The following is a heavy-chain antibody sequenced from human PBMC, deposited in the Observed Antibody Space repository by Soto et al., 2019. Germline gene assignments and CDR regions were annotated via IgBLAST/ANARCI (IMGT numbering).Heavy chain of an antibody. CDR3: VRNRELGLGRYFDS. D-gene: IGHD7-27*01. CDR1: GFTFSTYA. CDR2: IKQDGSVN. V-gene: IGHV3-7*01. J-gene: IGHJ4*02. Sequence: GGSLRLSCRASGFTFSTYAMHWVRQAQGKGLEWVANIKQDGSVNYYVDSVKGRFTISRDNAKNSLYLQTNSLRAEDTAVYYCVRNRELGLGRYFDSWGQGTLVTVSS.